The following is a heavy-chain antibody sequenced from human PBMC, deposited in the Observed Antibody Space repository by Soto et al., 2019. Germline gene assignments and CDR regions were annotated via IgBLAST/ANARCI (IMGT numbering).Heavy chain of an antibody. V-gene: IGHV5-10-1*01. Sequence: EVQLVQSGAEVKKPGESLRISCKGSGYSFTSYWISWVRQMPGKGLEWMGRIDTSDSYTNYSPSFQGHVTISADKSISTAYMQWSSLKASDTAMYYCARVRGDLGDEAYYYYGMDVWGQVTTVTVSS. CDR3: ARVRGDLGDEAYYYYGMDV. D-gene: IGHD1-26*01. J-gene: IGHJ6*02. CDR2: IDTSDSYT. CDR1: GYSFTSYW.